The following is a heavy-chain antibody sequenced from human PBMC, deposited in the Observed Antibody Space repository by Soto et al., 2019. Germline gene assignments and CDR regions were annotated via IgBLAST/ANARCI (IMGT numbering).Heavy chain of an antibody. CDR1: GGSFSGSY. V-gene: IGHV4-34*01. CDR2: INHSGST. CDR3: ARHKQWLAYYYYYGMDV. D-gene: IGHD6-19*01. Sequence: SETLSLTCAVYGGSFSGSYSSWIRQPPGKGLEWIGEINHSGSTNYNPSLKSRVTISVDTSKNQFSLKLSSVTAADTAVYYCARHKQWLAYYYYYGMDVWGQGTTVTVSS. J-gene: IGHJ6*02.